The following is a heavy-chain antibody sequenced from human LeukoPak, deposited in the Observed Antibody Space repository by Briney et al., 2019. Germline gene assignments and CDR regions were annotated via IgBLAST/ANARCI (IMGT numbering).Heavy chain of an antibody. CDR3: AKDGGEYYDILTGYYPRLYYMDV. Sequence: GGSLRLSCVASGFTFSTYGMSWVRQAPGKGLEWVSAISGSGGSTYYADSVKGRFTISRDNPKNTLYLRMNSLRAEDTAVYYCAKDGGEYYDILTGYYPRLYYMDVWGKGTTVTISS. CDR1: GFTFSTYG. CDR2: ISGSGGST. D-gene: IGHD3-9*01. J-gene: IGHJ6*03. V-gene: IGHV3-23*01.